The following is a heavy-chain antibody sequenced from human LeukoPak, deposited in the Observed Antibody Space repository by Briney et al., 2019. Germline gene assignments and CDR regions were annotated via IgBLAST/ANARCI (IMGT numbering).Heavy chain of an antibody. CDR2: IYYSGST. D-gene: IGHD4-17*01. Sequence: NASETLSLTCTVSGGSISSSSYYWGWIRQPPGKGLEWIGSIYYSGSTYYNPSLKSRVTISVDTSKNQFSLKLSSVTAADTAVYYCARDGDYGDYLSLDWYFDLWGRGTLVTVSS. CDR3: ARDGDYGDYLSLDWYFDL. CDR1: GGSISSSSYY. V-gene: IGHV4-39*07. J-gene: IGHJ2*01.